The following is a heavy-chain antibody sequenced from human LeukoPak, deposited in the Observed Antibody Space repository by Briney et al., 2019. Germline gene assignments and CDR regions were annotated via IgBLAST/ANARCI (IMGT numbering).Heavy chain of an antibody. CDR1: GFTFDDYG. CDR3: ARVLRYCSGGNCYSGGLGYMDV. V-gene: IGHV3-53*01. Sequence: PGGSLRLSCAASGFTFDDYGMSWVRQAPGKGLEWVSVIYSGGSTYYADSVKGRFTISRDNSKNTLYLQMNSLRAEDTAVYYCARVLRYCSGGNCYSGGLGYMDVWGKGTTVSVSS. J-gene: IGHJ6*03. D-gene: IGHD2-15*01. CDR2: IYSGGST.